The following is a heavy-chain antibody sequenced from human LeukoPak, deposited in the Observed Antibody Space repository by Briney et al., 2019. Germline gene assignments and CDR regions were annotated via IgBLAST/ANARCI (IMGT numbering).Heavy chain of an antibody. D-gene: IGHD1-26*01. CDR2: INAGNRNT. V-gene: IGHV1-3*01. CDR3: ARERGWELYYYYYGMVV. Sequence: ASVKVSCKASGYTFTSYAMHWVRQAPGQRLEGMGWINAGNRNTKYSQKFQGRVTITRDTSASTAYMELSSLRSEDTAGYYCARERGWELYYYYYGMVVWGQGTTVTVSS. J-gene: IGHJ6*02. CDR1: GYTFTSYA.